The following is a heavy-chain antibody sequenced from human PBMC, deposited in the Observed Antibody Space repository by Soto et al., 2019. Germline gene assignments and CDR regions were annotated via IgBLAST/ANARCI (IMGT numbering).Heavy chain of an antibody. Sequence: QVQLVQSGAEVKKPGSSVKVSCKASGGTFIHYAFTWVRQAPGQGLEWMGGIIPIFGTPNYAPKFQGRVMIAADESTSTAYMELSSLRSEDTAVYYCALLICGGDCFSGAVYFPHWGEGTLVTRSS. CDR1: GGTFIHYA. CDR2: IIPIFGTP. V-gene: IGHV1-69*01. D-gene: IGHD2-21*02. J-gene: IGHJ1*01. CDR3: ALLICGGDCFSGAVYFPH.